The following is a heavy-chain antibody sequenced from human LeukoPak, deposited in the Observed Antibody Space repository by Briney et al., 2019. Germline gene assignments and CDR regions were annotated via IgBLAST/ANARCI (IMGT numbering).Heavy chain of an antibody. CDR1: GDSISNNY. V-gene: IGHV4-59*08. D-gene: IGHD3-3*01. J-gene: IGHJ5*02. CDR2: MSYSGNS. CDR3: ASNNFWSGRGFDP. Sequence: PSETLSLTCTVSGDSISNNYWSWIRQPPGMGLEWIGYMSYSGNSNYNPSLKSRVTISVDTSKNQFSLKLTSVTAADTAVYYCASNNFWSGRGFDPWGQGTLVTVSS.